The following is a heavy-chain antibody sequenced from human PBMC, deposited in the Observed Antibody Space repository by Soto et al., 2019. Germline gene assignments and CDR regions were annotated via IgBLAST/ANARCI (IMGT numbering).Heavy chain of an antibody. CDR2: ISYEEINNK. V-gene: IGHV3-30*03. CDR3: ARLGKQLFRFSYGMDV. Sequence: GGSLRLSCVASGFSFRNYGMHWVRQAPGKGLEWVAVISYEEINNKNYADSVKGRFTISRDNSENTLYLQMDSLRAEDTAVYYCARLGKQLFRFSYGMDVWGQGTTVTVSS. J-gene: IGHJ6*02. D-gene: IGHD6-13*01. CDR1: GFSFRNYG.